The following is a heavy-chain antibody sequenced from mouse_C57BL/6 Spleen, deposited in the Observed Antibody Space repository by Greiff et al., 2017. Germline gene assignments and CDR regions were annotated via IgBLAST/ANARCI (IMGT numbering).Heavy chain of an antibody. CDR3: ARGYSNYSWFAY. V-gene: IGHV1-82*01. CDR2: IYPGDGDT. D-gene: IGHD2-5*01. CDR1: GYAFSSSW. Sequence: QVQLQQSGPELVKPGASVKISCKASGYAFSSSWMNWVKQRPGKGREWIGRIYPGDGDTNYNGKFKGKATLTADKSSSTAYMQLSSLTSEDSAVYFCARGYSNYSWFAYWGQGTLVTVSA. J-gene: IGHJ3*01.